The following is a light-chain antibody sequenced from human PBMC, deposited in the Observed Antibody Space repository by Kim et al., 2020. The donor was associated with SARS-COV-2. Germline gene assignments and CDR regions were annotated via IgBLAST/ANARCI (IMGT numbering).Light chain of an antibody. CDR1: SSDVGSYNF. CDR3: CSYAIIAHVI. V-gene: IGLV2-23*02. CDR2: EVN. Sequence: QSALTQPASVSGSPGQSITISCTGTSSDVGSYNFVSWYQQHPGKAPKLMIYEVNKRPSGVSNRFSGSKSGNTASLTISGLQAEDETDYYCCSYAIIAHVIFGGGTQLTVL. J-gene: IGLJ2*01.